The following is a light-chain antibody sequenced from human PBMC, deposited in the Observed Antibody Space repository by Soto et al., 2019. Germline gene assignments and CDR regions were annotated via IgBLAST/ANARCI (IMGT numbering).Light chain of an antibody. CDR3: SSYTNRNTEV. Sequence: QSALTQPASVSGSPGQSISISCIGTSSDVGAFNYVSWYQHHPGKAPQLIIYDVTSRPSGVSNRFSASKSGNTASLTISGLQAEDEADYYCSSYTNRNTEVFGTGTQLTVL. J-gene: IGLJ1*01. CDR1: SSDVGAFNY. CDR2: DVT. V-gene: IGLV2-14*03.